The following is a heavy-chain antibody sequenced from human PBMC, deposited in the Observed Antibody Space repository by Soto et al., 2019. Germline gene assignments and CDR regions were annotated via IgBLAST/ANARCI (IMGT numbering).Heavy chain of an antibody. CDR2: ISSSGTTI. Sequence: GGSLRLSCAASGFTFSDYYMSWIRQAPGKGLEWVSYISSSGTTIYYADSVKGRFTISRDNAKNSLFLQMNSLRVEDTAVYYCARDTYGDYVYGYYGMDVWGQGTTVTVSS. CDR3: ARDTYGDYVYGYYGMDV. J-gene: IGHJ6*02. D-gene: IGHD4-17*01. V-gene: IGHV3-11*01. CDR1: GFTFSDYY.